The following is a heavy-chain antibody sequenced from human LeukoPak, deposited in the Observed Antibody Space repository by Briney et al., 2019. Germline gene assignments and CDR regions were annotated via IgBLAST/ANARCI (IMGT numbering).Heavy chain of an antibody. V-gene: IGHV4-61*02. J-gene: IGHJ4*02. CDR1: GGSISSGSYY. D-gene: IGHD4-23*01. CDR2: IYTSGST. Sequence: SQTLSLTCTVSGGSISSGSYYWSWIRQPAGKGLEWIGRIYTSGSTNYNPSLKSRVTISVDTSKNQFSLKLSSVTAADTAVYYCAGRTVVFDYWGQGTLVTVSS. CDR3: AGRTVVFDY.